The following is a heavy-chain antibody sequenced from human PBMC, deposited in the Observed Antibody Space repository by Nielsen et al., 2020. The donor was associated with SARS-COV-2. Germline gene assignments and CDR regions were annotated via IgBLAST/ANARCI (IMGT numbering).Heavy chain of an antibody. CDR1: GFTFDDYA. D-gene: IGHD6-13*01. Sequence: GGSLRLSCAASGFTFDDYAMHWVRQAPGKGLEWVSGISWNSGSIGYADSVKGRFTISRDNAKNSLYLQMNSLRAEDTALYYCAKAGYSSSWYPLLDYWGQGTLVTVSS. CDR2: ISWNSGSI. J-gene: IGHJ4*02. CDR3: AKAGYSSSWYPLLDY. V-gene: IGHV3-9*01.